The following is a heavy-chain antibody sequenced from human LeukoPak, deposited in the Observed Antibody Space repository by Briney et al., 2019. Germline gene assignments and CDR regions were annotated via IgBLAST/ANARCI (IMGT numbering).Heavy chain of an antibody. D-gene: IGHD3-16*01. CDR1: GFTFSNYW. CDR2: IKEDGGEK. J-gene: IGHJ4*02. Sequence: GGSLRLSCAASGFTFSNYWMNWVRQAPGKGLEWVANIKEDGGEKYYVDSVKGRFTISRDNAKNALYLQMNSLRADDTAVYYCASWGPWSYFDYWGQGTLSPSPQ. CDR3: ASWGPWSYFDY. V-gene: IGHV3-7*01.